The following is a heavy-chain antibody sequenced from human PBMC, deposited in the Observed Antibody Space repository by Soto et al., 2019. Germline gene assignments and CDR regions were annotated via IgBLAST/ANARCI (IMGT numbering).Heavy chain of an antibody. CDR3: ITAPLR. J-gene: IGHJ4*02. V-gene: IGHV3-15*01. Sequence: QLVESGGGFVKPGMSLRLTCAASGFTFSDAWMTWVRQAPGKGLERVGLIRSQGDGGTADYAPPVRGRFTISRDDAKNMVYLHMDNLQAEDTAVYYCITAPLRWGRGTLVTVSS. CDR1: GFTFSDAW. CDR2: IRSQGDGGTA.